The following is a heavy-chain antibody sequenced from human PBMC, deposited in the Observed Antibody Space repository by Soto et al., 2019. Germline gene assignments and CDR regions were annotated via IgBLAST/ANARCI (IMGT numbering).Heavy chain of an antibody. V-gene: IGHV3-30*18. D-gene: IGHD3-16*01. CDR3: AKDWHGYGRYYFDY. CDR1: GFTFSSYG. Sequence: GGSLRLSCAASGFTFSSYGMHWVRQAPGKGLEWVAVISYDGSNKYYADSVKGRFTISRDNSKNTLYLQMNSLRAEDTAVYYCAKDWHGYGRYYFDYWGQGTLVTVSS. J-gene: IGHJ4*02. CDR2: ISYDGSNK.